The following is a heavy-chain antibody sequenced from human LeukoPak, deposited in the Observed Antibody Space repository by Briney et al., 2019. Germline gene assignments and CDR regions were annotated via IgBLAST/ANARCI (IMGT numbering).Heavy chain of an antibody. CDR3: VRLRSYYGSGSDLDY. J-gene: IGHJ4*02. CDR2: IYPGDSDT. D-gene: IGHD3-10*01. CDR1: GYSFTSYW. V-gene: IGHV5-51*01. Sequence: GESLEISCKGSGYSFTSYWIGWVRQMPGKGLEGMGIIYPGDSDTRYSPSFQGPVTISADKSISTAYLQWSSLKASDTAMYYCVRLRSYYGSGSDLDYWAREPWSPSPQ.